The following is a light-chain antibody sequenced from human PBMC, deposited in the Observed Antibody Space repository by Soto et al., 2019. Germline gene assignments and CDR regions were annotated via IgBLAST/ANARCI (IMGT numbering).Light chain of an antibody. V-gene: IGLV1-44*01. CDR3: AAWDDSLIGVV. CDR1: SSNIGTNT. J-gene: IGLJ2*01. Sequence: QSVLTQPPSASGTPGQRVTISCSGSSSNIGTNTVIWYQQLPGTAPKLLIDSNNQRPSGVPDRFSGSKSGTSASLDISGLQPEDEADYYCAAWDDSLIGVVFGGGTKLTVL. CDR2: SNN.